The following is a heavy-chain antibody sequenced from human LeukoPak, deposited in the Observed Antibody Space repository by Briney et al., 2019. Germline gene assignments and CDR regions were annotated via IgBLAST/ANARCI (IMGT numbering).Heavy chain of an antibody. V-gene: IGHV3-30-3*01. CDR3: VKDGGKSYSTTYDY. CDR2: ISYDGSNK. Sequence: PGRSLRLSCAASEFTFSSYAMHWVRQAPGKGLEWVALISYDGSNKYYADSVKGRFTISRDNSKNTLYLQMNSLRAEDTAIYYCVKDGGKSYSTTYDYWGQGTLVTVSS. CDR1: EFTFSSYA. D-gene: IGHD2-15*01. J-gene: IGHJ4*02.